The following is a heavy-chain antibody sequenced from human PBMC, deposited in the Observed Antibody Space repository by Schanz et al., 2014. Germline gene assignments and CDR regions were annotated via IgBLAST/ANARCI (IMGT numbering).Heavy chain of an antibody. V-gene: IGHV3-23*04. Sequence: VQLVESGGGLVKPGGSLRLSCAASGFTFMDYAMNWVRQAPGKGLEWVSTIGSAGANTYYADSVKGRFTISRDNSKNTLHLQMNSLRAEDTAIYYCSRGGGMDVWGQGTTVTVSS. CDR3: SRGGGMDV. J-gene: IGHJ6*02. CDR1: GFTFMDYA. D-gene: IGHD3-10*01. CDR2: IGSAGANT.